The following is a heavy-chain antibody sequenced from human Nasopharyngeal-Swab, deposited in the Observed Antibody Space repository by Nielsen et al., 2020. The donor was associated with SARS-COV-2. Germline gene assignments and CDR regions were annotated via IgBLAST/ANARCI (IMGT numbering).Heavy chain of an antibody. D-gene: IGHD3-9*01. CDR3: AREGRDYDILTGYYPDFDY. CDR2: IIPIFGTA. J-gene: IGHJ4*02. CDR1: GGTFSSYA. Sequence: VKVSCKASGGTFSSYAISWVRQAPGQGLEWMGGIIPIFGTANYAQKFQGRVTITADESTSTAYMELRSLRSDDTAVYYCAREGRDYDILTGYYPDFDYWGQGTLVTVSS. V-gene: IGHV1-69*13.